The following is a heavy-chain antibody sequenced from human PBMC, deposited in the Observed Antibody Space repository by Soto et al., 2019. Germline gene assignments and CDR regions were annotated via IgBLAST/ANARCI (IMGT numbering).Heavy chain of an antibody. CDR3: AKDGYRSSSGGDYYGMDV. CDR2: ISYDGSNK. J-gene: IGHJ6*01. D-gene: IGHD6-6*01. CDR1: GFTFSSYG. Sequence: XESLRLSCAASGFTFSSYGMHWVRQAPGKGLEWVAVISYDGSNKYYADSVKGRFTISRDNSKNTLYLQMNSLRAEDTAVYYCAKDGYRSSSGGDYYGMDVRGQGTTVTVSS. V-gene: IGHV3-30*18.